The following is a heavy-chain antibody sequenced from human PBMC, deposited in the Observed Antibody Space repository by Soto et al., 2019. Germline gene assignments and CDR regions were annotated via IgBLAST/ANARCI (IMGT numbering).Heavy chain of an antibody. CDR2: TRNKGNSYTT. D-gene: IGHD1-26*01. J-gene: IGHJ4*02. CDR3: AFGGATRAY. V-gene: IGHV3-72*01. CDR1: GFTFSDHH. Sequence: PGGSLRLSCAASGFTFSDHHMDWVRQAPGKGLEWVGRTRNKGNSYTTEYAASVKGRFTISRDESKNSLYLQMNRLKTGDTAVYYCAFGGATRAYWGQGTLVTVSS.